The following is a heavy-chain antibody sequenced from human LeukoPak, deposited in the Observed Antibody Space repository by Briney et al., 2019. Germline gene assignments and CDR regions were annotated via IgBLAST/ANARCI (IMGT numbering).Heavy chain of an antibody. Sequence: PGGPLRLSCAASGFTFSSFSMNWVRQAPGKGLEWISYISSRSSTIYYADSVKGRFTISRENAKNSLYLQMNSLRDEDTAVYYCARDRPVEMATRALGYWGQGTLVTVSS. CDR2: ISSRSSTI. D-gene: IGHD5-24*01. V-gene: IGHV3-48*02. CDR1: GFTFSSFS. J-gene: IGHJ4*02. CDR3: ARDRPVEMATRALGY.